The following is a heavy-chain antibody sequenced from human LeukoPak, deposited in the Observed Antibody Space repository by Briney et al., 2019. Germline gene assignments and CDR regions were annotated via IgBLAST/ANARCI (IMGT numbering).Heavy chain of an antibody. V-gene: IGHV4-31*03. D-gene: IGHD1-26*01. CDR1: GGSISSGGYY. CDR2: IYYSGST. Sequence: PSQTLSLTCTVSGGSISSGGYYWSWIRQHPGKGLEWIGYIYYSGSTYYNPSLKSRVTISVDTSKNQFSLKLSSVTAADTAVYYCARGGSYPNDPFDIWGQGTMVTVTS. CDR3: ARGGSYPNDPFDI. J-gene: IGHJ3*02.